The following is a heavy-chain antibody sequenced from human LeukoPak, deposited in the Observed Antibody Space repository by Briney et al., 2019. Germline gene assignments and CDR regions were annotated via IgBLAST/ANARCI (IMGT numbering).Heavy chain of an antibody. Sequence: SETLSLTCTVSGYSISSGYYWGWIRQPPGKGLEWIGSMYHSGSTYYNPSLKSRVTISVDTSKNQFSLKLSSVTAADTAVYYCARRSTSSGGYFDYWGQGTLVTVSS. D-gene: IGHD3-22*01. V-gene: IGHV4-38-2*02. CDR1: GYSISSGYY. CDR3: ARRSTSSGGYFDY. J-gene: IGHJ4*02. CDR2: MYHSGST.